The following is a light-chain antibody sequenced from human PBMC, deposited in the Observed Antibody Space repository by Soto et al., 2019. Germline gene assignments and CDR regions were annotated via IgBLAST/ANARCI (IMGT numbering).Light chain of an antibody. CDR2: GAS. J-gene: IGKJ3*01. V-gene: IGKV3-20*01. CDR3: QQYGGSPCT. CDR1: QSVSGSY. Sequence: EIVLTQSPGTLSLSPGERATLSCRASQSVSGSYLAWYQQKPGQAPRLLIYGASSRATGIPDRFSGSGSGTDFTLTISRLEPEDFAVYYCQQYGGSPCTFGPGTKGDIK.